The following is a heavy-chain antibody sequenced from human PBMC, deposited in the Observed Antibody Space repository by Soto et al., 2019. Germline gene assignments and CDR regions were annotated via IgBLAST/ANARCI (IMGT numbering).Heavy chain of an antibody. CDR2: INPSGGST. D-gene: IGHD4-17*01. CDR1: GYTFTSYG. CDR3: ARELSPPLRPFGY. V-gene: IGHV1-46*03. J-gene: IGHJ4*02. Sequence: ASVKVSCKASGYTFTSYGISWVRQAPGQGLEWMGIINPSGGSTSYAQKFQGRVTMTRDTSTSTVYMELSSLRSEDTAVYYCARELSPPLRPFGYWGQRTLVTVSS.